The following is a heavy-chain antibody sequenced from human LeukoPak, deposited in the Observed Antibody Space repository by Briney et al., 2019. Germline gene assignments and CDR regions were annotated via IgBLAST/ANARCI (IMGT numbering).Heavy chain of an antibody. Sequence: SETLSLTCAVSGGSFSSYYWSWIRQPPGKGLEWIGEINHSGSTNYNPSLKSRVTTSVDTSKNQFSLKLSSVTAADTAVYYCARGTGSSWYGGPFDSWGQGTLVSVSS. CDR3: ARGTGSSWYGGPFDS. CDR2: INHSGST. V-gene: IGHV4-34*01. D-gene: IGHD6-13*01. CDR1: GGSFSSYY. J-gene: IGHJ4*02.